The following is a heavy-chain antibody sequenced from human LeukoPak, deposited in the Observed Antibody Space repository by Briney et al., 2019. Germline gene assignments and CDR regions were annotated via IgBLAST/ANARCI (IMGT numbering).Heavy chain of an antibody. CDR3: ARGGYYGSGNDFRFDP. CDR2: IYYSGST. V-gene: IGHV4-61*05. J-gene: IGHJ5*02. CDR1: GGSISSSSYY. Sequence: PSETLSLTCTVSGGSISSSSYYWGWIRQPPGKGLEWIGWIYYSGSTNYKPALKSRVTISVDTYKNQFSLKLSSVTAADTAVYYCARGGYYGSGNDFRFDPWGQGTLVTVSS. D-gene: IGHD3-10*01.